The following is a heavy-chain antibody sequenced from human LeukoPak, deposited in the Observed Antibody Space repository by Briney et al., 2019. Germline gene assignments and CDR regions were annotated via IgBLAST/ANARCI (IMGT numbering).Heavy chain of an antibody. J-gene: IGHJ4*02. V-gene: IGHV3-53*01. D-gene: IGHD1-26*01. CDR3: ARAGEWELLEDFFDY. CDR1: GFTVSSNY. Sequence: GGSLRLSCAASGFTVSSNYMSWVRQAPGKGLEWVSVIYSGGSTYYADSVKGRFTISRDNSKNTLYLQMNSLRAEDTAVYYCARAGEWELLEDFFDYWAREPWSPSPQ. CDR2: IYSGGST.